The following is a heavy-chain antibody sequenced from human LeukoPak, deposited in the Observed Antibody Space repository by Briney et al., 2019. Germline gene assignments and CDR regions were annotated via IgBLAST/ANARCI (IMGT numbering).Heavy chain of an antibody. D-gene: IGHD3-22*01. CDR1: GFTFSSCY. CDR3: ARDGAAPYYYDSSGYYFDY. Sequence: NPGGSLRLSCAASGFTFSSCYMNWVRQAPGKGLEWVSSISSSSSYIYYADSVKGRFTISRDNAKNSLYLQMNSLRAEDTAVYYCARDGAAPYYYDSSGYYFDYWGQGTLVTVSP. V-gene: IGHV3-21*01. J-gene: IGHJ4*02. CDR2: ISSSSSYI.